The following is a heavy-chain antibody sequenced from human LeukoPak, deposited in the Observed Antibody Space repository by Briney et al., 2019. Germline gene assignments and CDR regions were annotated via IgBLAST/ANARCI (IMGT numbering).Heavy chain of an antibody. Sequence: ASVKVSCKASGYTFTSYGISWVRQAPGQGLEWMGWISAYNGNTNYAQKLQGRVTMTTDTSTSTAYMELRSLRSDDTAVYYCARDLGGMVRGVIITPPGYWGQGTLVTVSS. CDR2: ISAYNGNT. CDR3: ARDLGGMVRGVIITPPGY. V-gene: IGHV1-18*01. CDR1: GYTFTSYG. J-gene: IGHJ4*02. D-gene: IGHD3-10*01.